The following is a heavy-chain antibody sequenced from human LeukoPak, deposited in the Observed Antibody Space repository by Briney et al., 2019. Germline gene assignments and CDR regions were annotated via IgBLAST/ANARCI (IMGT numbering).Heavy chain of an antibody. D-gene: IGHD2-15*01. CDR3: ARVGGGPYFDY. CDR1: GFTFSSYW. J-gene: IGHJ4*02. Sequence: GGSLRVSSAASGFTFSSYWMSWVRQAPGKGLEWVANIKQDGSEKYYVDSVKGRFTISRDNAKNSLYLQMNSLRAEDTAVYYCARVGGGPYFDYWGQGTLVTVSS. V-gene: IGHV3-7*03. CDR2: IKQDGSEK.